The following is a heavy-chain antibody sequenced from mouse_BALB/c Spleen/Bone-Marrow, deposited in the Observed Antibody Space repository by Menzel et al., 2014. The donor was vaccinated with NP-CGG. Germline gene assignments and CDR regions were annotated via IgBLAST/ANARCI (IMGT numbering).Heavy chain of an antibody. CDR3: ARIGRARGYAMDY. CDR2: ISSGSSTI. CDR1: GITFRNFG. J-gene: IGHJ4*01. V-gene: IGHV5-17*02. D-gene: IGHD3-3*01. Sequence: DVMLVESGGGLVQPGGSRKLSCAASGITFRNFGMHWVRQAPEKGLEWVAYISSGSSTIYYADTLKGRFTISRDNPKNTLFLQMTSLRSEDTAMYYCARIGRARGYAMDYWGHGTSVTVSS.